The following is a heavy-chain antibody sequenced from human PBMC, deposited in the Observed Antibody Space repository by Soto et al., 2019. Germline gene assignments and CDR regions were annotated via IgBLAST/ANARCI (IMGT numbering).Heavy chain of an antibody. V-gene: IGHV1-46*01. CDR1: GYTFSAYY. CDR3: AISKDTSGAFDF. J-gene: IGHJ3*01. CDR2: INPSVGDT. Sequence: GASVKVSCKASGYTFSAYYAHWVRQAPGQGLEWMGLINPSVGDTSHAQKFQGRVTLTRDTSTSTVYMELNSLTSEDTAMYYCAISKDTSGAFDFWSQGTMVTVSS. D-gene: IGHD3-22*01.